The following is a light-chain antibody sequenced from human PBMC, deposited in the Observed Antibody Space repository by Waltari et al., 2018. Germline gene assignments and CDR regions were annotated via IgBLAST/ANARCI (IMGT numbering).Light chain of an antibody. Sequence: QSALTHPASVSGSPAHSITISCTGTSIAVGASDYVVWFQQHPGTAPQLSVYDVPNRPSWVSNRFSGPKSGNTASLTSSRLQAEDEAGCDGSSQTSDGVVLFGGGTKVTVL. J-gene: IGLJ2*01. CDR3: SSQTSDGVVL. V-gene: IGLV2-14*03. CDR1: SIAVGASDY. CDR2: DVP.